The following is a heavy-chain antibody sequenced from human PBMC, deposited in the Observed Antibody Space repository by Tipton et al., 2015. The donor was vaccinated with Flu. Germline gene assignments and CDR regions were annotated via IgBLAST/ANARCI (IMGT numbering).Heavy chain of an antibody. D-gene: IGHD6-6*01. CDR3: ARDGLIAARQADY. CDR1: GFTFSSYW. CDR2: INSDGSST. V-gene: IGHV3-74*01. Sequence: AVSGFTFSSYWMHWVRQAPGKGLVWVSRINSDGSSTSYADSVKGRFTISRDNAKNTLYLQMNSLKAEDTAVYYCARDGLIAARQADYWGQGTLVTVSS. J-gene: IGHJ4*02.